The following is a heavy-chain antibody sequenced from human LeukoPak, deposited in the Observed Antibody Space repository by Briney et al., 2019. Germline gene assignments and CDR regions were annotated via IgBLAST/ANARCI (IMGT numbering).Heavy chain of an antibody. Sequence: PSETLSLTCTVSGASITRYYWSWIRQSPEKGLEWIGWIYYVGSTNYNPSLRSRVAISMDTSKNQFSLNLTAVTAADTAVYYCESNPGSGWVDYWGRGTLVTVSS. CDR3: ESNPGSGWVDY. CDR1: GASITRYY. V-gene: IGHV4-59*08. CDR2: IYYVGST. D-gene: IGHD6-19*01. J-gene: IGHJ4*02.